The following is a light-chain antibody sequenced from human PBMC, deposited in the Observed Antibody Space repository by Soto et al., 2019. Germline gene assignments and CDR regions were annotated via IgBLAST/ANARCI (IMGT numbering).Light chain of an antibody. CDR1: QSVSSSY. Sequence: IVLTQSPGTLSLSPGERATLSCRARQSVSSSYLAWYQQKPGQAPRLLIYGASSRATGIPDKFSGNGSGTDFTLTISRLEPEDFAVYYCQQYGSSPGTFGQGTKVEIK. V-gene: IGKV3-20*01. J-gene: IGKJ1*01. CDR2: GAS. CDR3: QQYGSSPGT.